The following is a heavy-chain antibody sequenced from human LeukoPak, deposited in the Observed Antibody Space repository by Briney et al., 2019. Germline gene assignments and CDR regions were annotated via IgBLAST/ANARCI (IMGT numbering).Heavy chain of an antibody. D-gene: IGHD3-22*01. CDR3: AKYLYDSSGSSLFDY. CDR2: ISGSGGST. V-gene: IGHV3-23*01. J-gene: IGHJ4*02. CDR1: GFTFSSYA. Sequence: PGGSLRLSCAASGFTFSSYAMSWVRQAPGKGLEWVSAISGSGGSTYYADSVKGRFTISRDNSKNTLYLQMNSLRAEDTAVYYCAKYLYDSSGSSLFDYWGQGTLVTVSS.